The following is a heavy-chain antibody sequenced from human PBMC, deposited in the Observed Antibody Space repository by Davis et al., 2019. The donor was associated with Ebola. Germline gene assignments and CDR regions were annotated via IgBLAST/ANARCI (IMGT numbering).Heavy chain of an antibody. V-gene: IGHV1-3*01. CDR1: GFTFTSYA. CDR3: ARDKYGDYEDY. J-gene: IGHJ4*02. Sequence: GESLKISCAASGFTFTSYAMHWVRQAPGQRLEWMGWINAGNGNTKYSQKFQGRVTITRDTTASTAYMELRSLRAEDTAVYYCARDKYGDYEDYWGQGTLVTVSS. CDR2: INAGNGNT. D-gene: IGHD4-17*01.